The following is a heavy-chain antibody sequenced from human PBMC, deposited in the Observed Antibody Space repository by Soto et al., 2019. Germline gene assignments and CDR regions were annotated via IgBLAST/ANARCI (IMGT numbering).Heavy chain of an antibody. CDR3: ATQEVGGSYVYTFDP. D-gene: IGHD1-26*01. V-gene: IGHV4-39*02. J-gene: IGHJ5*02. CDR1: GGSISSSSYY. Sequence: QLQLQESGPGLVKPSETLSLTCTVSGGSISSSSYYWGWIRQPPGKGLEWIGSIYYSGSTYYNPSLKGRVTISVDTSKNHFSLKLRSVTAADTAVYYCATQEVGGSYVYTFDPWGQGTLVTVSS. CDR2: IYYSGST.